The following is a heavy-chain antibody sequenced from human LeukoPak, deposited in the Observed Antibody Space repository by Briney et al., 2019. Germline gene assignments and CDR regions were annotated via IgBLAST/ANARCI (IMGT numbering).Heavy chain of an antibody. Sequence: SVRVSCKASGGTFSSYAISWVRQASGQGLEWMGRIIPILGIANYAQKFQGRVTITADKSTSTAYMELSSLRSEDTAVYYCATGYTVTTRRYNWFDPWGQGTLVTVSS. CDR3: ATGYTVTTRRYNWFDP. D-gene: IGHD4-17*01. J-gene: IGHJ5*02. CDR1: GGTFSSYA. V-gene: IGHV1-69*04. CDR2: IIPILGIA.